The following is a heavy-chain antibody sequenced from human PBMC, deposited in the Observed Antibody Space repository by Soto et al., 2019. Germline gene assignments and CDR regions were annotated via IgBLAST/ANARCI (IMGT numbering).Heavy chain of an antibody. CDR1: GFTFSSYA. Sequence: GGSLRLSCAASGFTFSSYAMSWVRQAPGKGLEWVSAISGSGGSTYYTDSVKGRFTISRDNSKNTLYLQMNSLRAEDTAVYYCAKGGYYDSSGYAGPYFDYWGQGTLVTVSS. CDR3: AKGGYYDSSGYAGPYFDY. D-gene: IGHD3-22*01. J-gene: IGHJ4*02. CDR2: ISGSGGST. V-gene: IGHV3-23*01.